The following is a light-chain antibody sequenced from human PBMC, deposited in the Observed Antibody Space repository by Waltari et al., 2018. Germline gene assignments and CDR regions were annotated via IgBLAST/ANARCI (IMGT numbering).Light chain of an antibody. Sequence: QSALTQPASVSGSPGQSITIPCTGTSSDVGSYNLVSWYHQHPGKAPKLMIYEGSKRPSGVSNRFSGSKSGNTASLTISGLQAEDEADYYCCSYAGSSNWVFGGGTKLTVL. CDR1: SSDVGSYNL. CDR2: EGS. CDR3: CSYAGSSNWV. V-gene: IGLV2-23*01. J-gene: IGLJ3*02.